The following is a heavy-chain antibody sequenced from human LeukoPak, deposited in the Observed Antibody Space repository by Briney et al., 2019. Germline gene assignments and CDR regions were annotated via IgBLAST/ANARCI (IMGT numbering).Heavy chain of an antibody. Sequence: GRSLRLSCAASGFIFDDYAMHWVRQAPGKGLEWVSSISSSSDSIYYADSVKGRFTISRDNAKTSLYLQMNSLRTEDTAVYYCARGRSRLTGPNMDVWGKGTTVTVSS. CDR1: GFIFDDYA. V-gene: IGHV3-21*04. CDR2: ISSSSDSI. J-gene: IGHJ6*03. D-gene: IGHD2-8*01. CDR3: ARGRSRLTGPNMDV.